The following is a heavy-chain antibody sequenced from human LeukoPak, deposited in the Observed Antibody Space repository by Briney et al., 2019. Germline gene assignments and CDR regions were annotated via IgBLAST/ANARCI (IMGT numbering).Heavy chain of an antibody. CDR1: GGTFSSYA. D-gene: IGHD1-26*01. J-gene: IGHJ4*02. Sequence: SVKVSCKASGGTFSSYAISWVRQAPGQGLEWMGGIIPIFGTANYAQEFQGRVTIIADESTSTAYMELSSLRSEDTAVYYCARGVVGATTGAYSFDYWGRGTLVTVSS. CDR3: ARGVVGATTGAYSFDY. CDR2: IIPIFGTA. V-gene: IGHV1-69*13.